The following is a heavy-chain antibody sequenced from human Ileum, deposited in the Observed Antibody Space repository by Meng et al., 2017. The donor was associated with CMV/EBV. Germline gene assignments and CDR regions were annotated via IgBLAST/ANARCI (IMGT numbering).Heavy chain of an antibody. CDR1: GYTFTGYY. D-gene: IGHD1-1*01. Sequence: ASVKVSCKASGYTFTGYYMHWLRQAPGQGLEWMGWINPNSGGTNDAQKFQGRVTMTRDTSISTAYMELCRLRPDDTAVYYRARDGANVGYPGWGGFDIWGQGTMVTVSS. J-gene: IGHJ3*02. CDR2: INPNSGGT. V-gene: IGHV1-2*02. CDR3: ARDGANVGYPGWGGFDI.